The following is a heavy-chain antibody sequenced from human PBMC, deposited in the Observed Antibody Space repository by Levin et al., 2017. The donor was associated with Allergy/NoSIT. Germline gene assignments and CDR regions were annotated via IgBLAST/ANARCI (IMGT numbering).Heavy chain of an antibody. V-gene: IGHV3-20*04. Sequence: LSLPCAASGFTFDDSGMNWVRQAPGKGLEWVSGISWNGGSTRYADSVKGRFSISRDNAKNSLYLQMNSLRAEDTALYYCARDNSRYDILTGYSEYYFDYWGQGTLVTVSS. CDR1: GFTFDDSG. J-gene: IGHJ4*02. CDR2: ISWNGGST. CDR3: ARDNSRYDILTGYSEYYFDY. D-gene: IGHD3-9*01.